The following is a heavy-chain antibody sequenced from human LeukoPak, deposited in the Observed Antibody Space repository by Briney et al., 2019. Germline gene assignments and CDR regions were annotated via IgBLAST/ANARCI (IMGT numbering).Heavy chain of an antibody. D-gene: IGHD6-13*01. CDR3: ARVKIYQQQLVLDY. CDR2: IYHSGST. CDR1: GGSISSSNW. Sequence: PSGTLSLTCAVSGGSISSSNWWSWVRQPPGRGLEWIGEIYHSGSTNYNPSLKSRVTISVDKSKNQFSLKLSSVAAADTAVYYCARVKIYQQQLVLDYWGQGTLVTVSS. J-gene: IGHJ4*02. V-gene: IGHV4-4*02.